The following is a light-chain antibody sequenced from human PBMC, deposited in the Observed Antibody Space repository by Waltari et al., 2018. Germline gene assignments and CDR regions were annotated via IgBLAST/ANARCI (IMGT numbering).Light chain of an antibody. CDR2: LDS. Sequence: SSVLTPAPSVSAAPGQTATGTCGGDNIGSRSVHWYQQKPGRAPVLVVYLDSDRPSGIPERFSGSKSGNAATLTISRVEAGDEADYYCHVWDANTVMFGGGTKLTVL. CDR1: NIGSRS. CDR3: HVWDANTVM. J-gene: IGLJ3*02. V-gene: IGLV3-21*02.